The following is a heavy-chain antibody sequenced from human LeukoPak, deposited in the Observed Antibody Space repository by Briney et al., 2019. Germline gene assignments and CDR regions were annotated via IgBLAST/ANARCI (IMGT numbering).Heavy chain of an antibody. D-gene: IGHD4-11*01. CDR1: GFTFSSYA. V-gene: IGHV3-23*01. J-gene: IGHJ4*02. Sequence: GGSLRPSCAASGFTFSSYAMSWVRQAPGKGLEWVSAISGSGGSTYYADSVKGRFTISRDNSKNTLYLQMSSLRAEDTAVYYCAKGLQGRQAPFDYWGQGSLVTVSS. CDR2: ISGSGGST. CDR3: AKGLQGRQAPFDY.